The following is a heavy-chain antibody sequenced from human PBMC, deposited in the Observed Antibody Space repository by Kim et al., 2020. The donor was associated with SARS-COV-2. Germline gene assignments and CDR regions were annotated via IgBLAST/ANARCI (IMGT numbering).Heavy chain of an antibody. CDR3: ARGQGGSYYFDY. J-gene: IGHJ4*02. CDR1: GGSFSGYY. Sequence: SETLSLTCAVYGGSFSGYYWSWIRQPPGKGLEWIGEINHSGSTNYNPSLKSRVTISVDTSKNQFSLKLSSVTAADTAVYYCARGQGGSYYFDYWGQGTLVTVSS. CDR2: INHSGST. V-gene: IGHV4-34*01. D-gene: IGHD1-26*01.